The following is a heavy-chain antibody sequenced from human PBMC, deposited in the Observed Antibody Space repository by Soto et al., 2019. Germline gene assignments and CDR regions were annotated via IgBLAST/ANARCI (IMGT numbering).Heavy chain of an antibody. J-gene: IGHJ6*02. CDR3: ARVPSPFDYHYALAV. CDR1: GDSISSGNKY. Sequence: PSETLSLTCTVSGDSISSGNKYWSWIRQPPGKGLEWIGYIYSSGSTYYNPSLKSRLSISLHTSDNQFSLKFDSVTDADSAVYYCARVPSPFDYHYALAVSGHGTTVTVSS. V-gene: IGHV4-30-4*01. D-gene: IGHD6-6*01. CDR2: IYSSGST.